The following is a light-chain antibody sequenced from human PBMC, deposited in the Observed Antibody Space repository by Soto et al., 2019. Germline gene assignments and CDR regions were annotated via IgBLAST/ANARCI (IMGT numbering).Light chain of an antibody. CDR1: NIGNKS. Sequence: SYELTQPPSVSVAPGQTARITCGGNNIGNKSVHWYQQKPGQAPVLVVYDDSERPSGIPERFSGSNSGNTATLTISKVEAGDESDYYCQVWDSSSHHVVFGGGTKHTVL. CDR3: QVWDSSSHHVV. CDR2: DDS. J-gene: IGLJ2*01. V-gene: IGLV3-21*02.